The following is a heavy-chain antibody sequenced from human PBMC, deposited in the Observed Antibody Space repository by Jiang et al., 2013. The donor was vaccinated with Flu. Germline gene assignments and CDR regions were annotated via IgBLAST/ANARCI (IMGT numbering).Heavy chain of an antibody. CDR3: AGDFGVDNWFDP. D-gene: IGHD3-3*01. Sequence: SGAEVKKPGSSVKVSCKVSGGSFSKFGITWVRQAPGQGLEWMGGIIPLVGTTGYGQKFEGRVTITADISATTVYMELSSLRSDDTAVYYCAGDFGVDNWFDPWGQGTLVTVSS. V-gene: IGHV1-69*06. J-gene: IGHJ5*02. CDR2: IIPLVGTT. CDR1: GGSFSKFG.